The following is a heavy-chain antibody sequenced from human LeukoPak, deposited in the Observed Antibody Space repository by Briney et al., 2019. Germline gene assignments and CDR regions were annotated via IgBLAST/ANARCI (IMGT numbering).Heavy chain of an antibody. CDR3: ARASSGYYYGAP. CDR1: GYSFTSYG. J-gene: IGHJ4*02. V-gene: IGHV1-18*01. D-gene: IGHD3-22*01. CDR2: ISAHNGNT. Sequence: GASVKVSCKASGYSFTSYGISWVRQAPGQGLEWMGWISAHNGNTDYAQKLQGRVTMTTDTSTSTAYMELRSLRCDDTAVYYCARASSGYYYGAPWGQGTLVTVSS.